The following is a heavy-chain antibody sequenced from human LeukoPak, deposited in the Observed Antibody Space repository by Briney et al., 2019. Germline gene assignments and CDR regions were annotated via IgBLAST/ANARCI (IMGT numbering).Heavy chain of an antibody. CDR2: IYYSGST. V-gene: IGHV4-39*01. D-gene: IGHD3-9*01. Sequence: SETLSLTCTVSGGSISSSSYYWGWIRQPPGKGLEWIGSIYYSGSTYYNPSLKSRVTISVDTSKNQFSLKLSSVTAADTAVYYCARRSLSYYDILTGYSSPFDYWGQGTLVTVSS. CDR1: GGSISSSSYY. CDR3: ARRSLSYYDILTGYSSPFDY. J-gene: IGHJ4*02.